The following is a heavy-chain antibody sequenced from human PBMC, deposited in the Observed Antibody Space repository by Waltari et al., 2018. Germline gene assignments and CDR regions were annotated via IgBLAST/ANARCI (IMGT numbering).Heavy chain of an antibody. J-gene: IGHJ6*02. CDR3: ARDSGGLTTLYYYYGMDV. V-gene: IGHV3-48*01. Sequence: EVQLVESGGGLVQPGGSLRLSCAASGFTFSSYSMNWVRQAPGKGLEWVSYISSSSSTIYYAASVKGRFTISRDNAKNSLYLQMNSLRAEDTAVYYCARDSGGLTTLYYYYGMDVWGQGTTVTVSS. D-gene: IGHD4-4*01. CDR2: ISSSSSTI. CDR1: GFTFSSYS.